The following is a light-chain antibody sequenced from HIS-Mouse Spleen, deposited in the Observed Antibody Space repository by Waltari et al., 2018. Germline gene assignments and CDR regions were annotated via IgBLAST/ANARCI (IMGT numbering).Light chain of an antibody. CDR3: SSYAGSNNVV. Sequence: QSALTQPPSASGSPGQSVTISCTGTSSDVGGNNSGSWYQQHPGKAPNLMIYEVSKRPSGVPDRFSGSKSGNTASLTVSGLQAEDEADYYCSSYAGSNNVVFGGGTKLTVL. CDR1: SSDVGGNNS. J-gene: IGLJ2*01. V-gene: IGLV2-8*01. CDR2: EVS.